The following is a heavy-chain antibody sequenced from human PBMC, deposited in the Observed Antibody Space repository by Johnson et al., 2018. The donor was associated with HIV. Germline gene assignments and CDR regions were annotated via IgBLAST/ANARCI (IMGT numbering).Heavy chain of an antibody. CDR3: ARTRQGAFDI. CDR2: ISVSGDST. CDR1: GFTFYNYA. Sequence: VQLVESGGGVVRPGGSLRLSCAASGFTFYNYAMTWVRQAPGKGLEWVSSISVSGDSTYYADSVKGRFTISREKSKNTLYVQMNSLRVEDTAVYYCARTRQGAFDIWGQGTMVTVSS. J-gene: IGHJ3*02. D-gene: IGHD1-14*01. V-gene: IGHV3-23*04.